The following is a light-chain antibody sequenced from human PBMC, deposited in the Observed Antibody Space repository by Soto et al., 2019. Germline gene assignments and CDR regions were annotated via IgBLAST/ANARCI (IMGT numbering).Light chain of an antibody. J-gene: IGLJ1*01. CDR1: SDDVGGYNF. Sequence: QSALTQPASVSGSPGQSITISCTATSDDVGGYNFVSWYQQHPGKPPKLMIFEVSNRPSGISNRFSGSKSGKTASLTISGLQAEDEADYYCSSYSTSSTPYVFGTGTKVTVL. CDR2: EVS. CDR3: SSYSTSSTPYV. V-gene: IGLV2-14*01.